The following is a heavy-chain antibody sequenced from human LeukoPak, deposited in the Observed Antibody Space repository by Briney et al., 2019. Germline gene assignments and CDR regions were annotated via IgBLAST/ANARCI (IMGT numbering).Heavy chain of an antibody. J-gene: IGHJ3*02. CDR2: IYTSGST. V-gene: IGHV4-61*02. D-gene: IGHD6-13*01. CDR1: GGSISSGSYY. Sequence: SETLSLTCTVSGGSISSGSYYWSWIRQPAGTGLEWIGRIYTSGSTNYNPSLKSRVTISVDTSKNQFSLKLSSVTAADTAVYYCARSLWYSDAFDIWGQGTVVTVSS. CDR3: ARSLWYSDAFDI.